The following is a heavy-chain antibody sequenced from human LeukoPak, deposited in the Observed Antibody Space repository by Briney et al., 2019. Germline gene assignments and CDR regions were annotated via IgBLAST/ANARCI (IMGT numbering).Heavy chain of an antibody. CDR3: ARDTGIAVAGFDY. J-gene: IGHJ4*02. Sequence: SETLSLICAISCTSVNTTTWWSWVRQPPGRGLDWIGEMYLSGRTLYNPTLKSRVTVSLEKSNNQFSLKLSSFSAAARVVLYCARDTGIAVAGFDYSGQGTLVIVSS. V-gene: IGHV4-4*02. D-gene: IGHD6-19*01. CDR1: CTSVNTTTW. CDR2: MYLSGRT.